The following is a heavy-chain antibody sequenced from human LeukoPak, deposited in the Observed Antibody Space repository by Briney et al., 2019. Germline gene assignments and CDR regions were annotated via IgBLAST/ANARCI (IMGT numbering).Heavy chain of an antibody. V-gene: IGHV3-NL1*01. CDR3: ARAPTASYAFDI. D-gene: IGHD1-14*01. J-gene: IGHJ3*02. CDR2: IYSGGST. CDR1: GFTFSSYG. Sequence: PGGSLRLSCAASGFTFSSYGMHWVRQAPGKGLEWVSVIYSGGSTYYADSVKGRFTISRDNSKNTLYLQMNSLRAEDTAVYYCARAPTASYAFDIWGQGTMVTVSS.